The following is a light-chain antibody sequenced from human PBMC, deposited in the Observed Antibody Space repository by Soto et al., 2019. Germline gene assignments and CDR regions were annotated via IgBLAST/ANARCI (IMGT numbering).Light chain of an antibody. CDR3: QQGYSVPPT. CDR1: RSVAYF. V-gene: IGKV1-39*01. J-gene: IGKJ2*01. Sequence: DIQLTQSPSSLSLSIGDRVTITCRASRSVAYFLTWYQHKPGKAPELLIYAASTWETGVPSRFSGTYSGTDFTLTISNLQPEDFATYFCQQGYSVPPTFGQGTKV. CDR2: AAS.